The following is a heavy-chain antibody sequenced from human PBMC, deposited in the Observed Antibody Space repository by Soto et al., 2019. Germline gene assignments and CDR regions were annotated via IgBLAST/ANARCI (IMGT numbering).Heavy chain of an antibody. V-gene: IGHV1-46*01. CDR2: INPSGGST. Sequence: ASVNVSCKASGYTFTSYYMHWVRRAPGQGLEWMGIINPSGGSTSYAQKFQGRVTMTRDTSTSTVYMELSSLRSEDTAVYYCARDIETRITIFGVVPNYGMDVWGQGTTVTVSS. CDR3: ARDIETRITIFGVVPNYGMDV. J-gene: IGHJ6*02. CDR1: GYTFTSYY. D-gene: IGHD3-3*01.